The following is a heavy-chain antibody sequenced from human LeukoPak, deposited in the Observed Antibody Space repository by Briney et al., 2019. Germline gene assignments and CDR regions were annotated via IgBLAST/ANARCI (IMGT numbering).Heavy chain of an antibody. D-gene: IGHD4-17*01. CDR3: ARSDYGDYDLLTWFAP. V-gene: IGHV4-59*12. Sequence: PSETLSLTCTVSGGTISSYYWSWIRQPPGKGLEWIGYIYNGGSTNYNPSLKSRVTTSEKTSKNQFSLKLSSVTAADTAVYYCARSDYGDYDLLTWFAPWGEGTLVTVPS. CDR1: GGTISSYY. CDR2: IYNGGST. J-gene: IGHJ5*02.